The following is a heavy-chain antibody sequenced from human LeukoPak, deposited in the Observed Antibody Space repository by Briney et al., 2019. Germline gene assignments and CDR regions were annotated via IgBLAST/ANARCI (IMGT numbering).Heavy chain of an antibody. D-gene: IGHD6-13*01. CDR3: ARQLPIKAAGTNWFDP. Sequence: SETLSLTCTVSGGSISSYYWSWIRQPPGKGLEWIGYIYYSGSTNYNPSLKSRVTISVDTSKNQFSLKLSSVTAADTAVYYCARQLPIKAAGTNWFDPWGQGTLVTVSS. CDR1: GGSISSYY. V-gene: IGHV4-59*08. CDR2: IYYSGST. J-gene: IGHJ5*02.